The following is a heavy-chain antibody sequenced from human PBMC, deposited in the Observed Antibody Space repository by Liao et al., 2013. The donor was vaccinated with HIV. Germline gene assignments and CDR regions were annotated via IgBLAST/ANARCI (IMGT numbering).Heavy chain of an antibody. V-gene: IGHV4-59*01. J-gene: IGHJ6*03. CDR2: IFYSGTT. Sequence: QVQLQESGPGLVKPSETLSLTCTVSGGSINSYYWSWIRQSPGKGLEWMGHIFYSGTTEYNPPQGRVTISVDASKNQFSLKLYSVTAADTAVYYCAERVESSSSPLYYYYYMDVWGKGTTVTVSS. CDR1: GGSINSYY. D-gene: IGHD6-6*01. CDR3: AERVESSSSPLYYYYYMDV.